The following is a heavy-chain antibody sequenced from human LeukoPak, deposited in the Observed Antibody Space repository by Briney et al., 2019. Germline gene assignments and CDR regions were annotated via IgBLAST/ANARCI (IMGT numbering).Heavy chain of an antibody. CDR2: IYYSGST. V-gene: IGHV4-39*01. D-gene: IGHD2-8*01. J-gene: IGHJ5*02. CDR1: GGSISSSSYY. CDR3: ARRNGYLNWFDP. Sequence: SETLSLTCTVSGGSISSSSYYWGWMRQPPGKGLEWVGSIYYSGSTYYNPSLKSRVTISVDTSKNQFSLKLSSVTAADTAVYYCARRNGYLNWFDPWGQGTLVTVSS.